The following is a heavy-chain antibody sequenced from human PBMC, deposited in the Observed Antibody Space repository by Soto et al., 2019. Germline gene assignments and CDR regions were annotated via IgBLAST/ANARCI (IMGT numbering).Heavy chain of an antibody. V-gene: IGHV1-2*02. D-gene: IGHD3-22*01. CDR1: GYTFTGYY. Sequence: GASVKVSCKASGYTFTGYYMHWVRQAPGQGLEWTGWINPNSGGTNYAQKFQGRVTMTRDMSISTAYMELSRLRSDDTAVYYCARVMIVPPRGPWFDTWGQGTLVPVSS. J-gene: IGHJ5*02. CDR2: INPNSGGT. CDR3: ARVMIVPPRGPWFDT.